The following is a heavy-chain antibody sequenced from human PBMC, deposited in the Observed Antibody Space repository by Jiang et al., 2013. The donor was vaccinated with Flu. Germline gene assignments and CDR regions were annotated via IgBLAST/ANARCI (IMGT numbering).Heavy chain of an antibody. D-gene: IGHD6-19*01. V-gene: IGHV1-46*01. J-gene: IGHJ4*02. CDR2: INPSGGST. CDR3: ARDVGRIAVAIYYFDY. Sequence: KKPGASVKVSCKASGYTFTSYYMHWVRQAPGQGLEWMGIINPSGGSTSYAQKFQGRVTMTRDTSTSTVYMELSSLRSEDTAVYYCARDVGRIAVAIYYFDYWGQGTLVTVSS. CDR1: GYTFTSYY.